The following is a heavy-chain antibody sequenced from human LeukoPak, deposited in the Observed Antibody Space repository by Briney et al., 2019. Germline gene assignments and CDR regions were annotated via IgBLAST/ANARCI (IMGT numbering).Heavy chain of an antibody. J-gene: IGHJ1*01. V-gene: IGHV4-59*12. D-gene: IGHD6-19*01. CDR3: ARGTLVDGTGH. Sequence: SETLSLTCTVSNGPINTYQWSWIRQPPGEGLEWIGTIYYSGSTYYNPSLKSRVTISLDTSKNQFSLKLSSVTAADTAVYYCARGTLVDGTGHWGQGTLVTVSS. CDR2: IYYSGST. CDR1: NGPINTYQ.